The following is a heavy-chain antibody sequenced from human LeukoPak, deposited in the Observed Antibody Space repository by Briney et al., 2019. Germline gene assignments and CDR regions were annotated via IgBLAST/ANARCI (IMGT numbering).Heavy chain of an antibody. CDR3: AKGHSAHGTGFDY. CDR1: GLTFSRFA. D-gene: IGHD1-1*01. V-gene: IGHV3-23*01. Sequence: GSLRLSCAASGLTFSRFAMSWVRQAPGKGLEWVSTISGSGDTTYYADSVKGRFTISRDNLKNTLYVQMNSLRVEDTAVYYCAKGHSAHGTGFDYWGQGTLVIVSS. J-gene: IGHJ4*02. CDR2: ISGSGDTT.